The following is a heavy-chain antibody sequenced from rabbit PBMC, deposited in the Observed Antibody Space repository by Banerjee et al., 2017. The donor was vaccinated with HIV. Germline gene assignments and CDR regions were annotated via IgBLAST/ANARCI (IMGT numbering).Heavy chain of an antibody. CDR3: ARDAGTTYFSGYFNL. CDR2: IYTGNGNT. V-gene: IGHV1S40*01. Sequence: QQLVESGGGLVKPGASLTLTCKASGFSFSSGYDMCWVRQAPGKGLEWIACIYTGNGNTYYASWAKGRFTISKTSSTTVTLQMTSLTAADTATYFCARDAGTTYFSGYFNLWGQGTLVTVS. D-gene: IGHD8-1*01. CDR1: GFSFSSGYD. J-gene: IGHJ4*01.